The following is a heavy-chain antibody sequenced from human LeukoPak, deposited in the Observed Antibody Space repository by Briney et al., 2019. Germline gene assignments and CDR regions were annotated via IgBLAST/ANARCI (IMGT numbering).Heavy chain of an antibody. V-gene: IGHV3-30*18. D-gene: IGHD3-22*01. CDR2: ISYDGSNE. Sequence: GGSLRLSCAASAFTFSSYGMHWVRQAPAKGLEWVAVISYDGSNEYYGDSVKGRFTISRDNSKNTLFLQMNSLRAEDTAVYYCAKGGTYYYDTSSAYDWSDYFHYWGQGTLVTVSS. CDR1: AFTFSSYG. J-gene: IGHJ4*02. CDR3: AKGGTYYYDTSSAYDWSDYFHY.